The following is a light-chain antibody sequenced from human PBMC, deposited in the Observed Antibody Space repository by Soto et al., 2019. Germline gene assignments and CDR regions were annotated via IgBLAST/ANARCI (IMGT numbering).Light chain of an antibody. CDR1: SSNIGSNY. CDR3: AAWDDSLSGRV. CDR2: RNN. V-gene: IGLV1-47*01. J-gene: IGLJ1*01. Sequence: QSFLTQPPSASGTPGQRVTIACSGSSSNIGSNYVYWYQQLPGTAPKLLIYRNNQRPSGVPDRFSGSKSGTSASLAISGLRSEDEADYYCAAWDDSLSGRVFGTGTKVTVL.